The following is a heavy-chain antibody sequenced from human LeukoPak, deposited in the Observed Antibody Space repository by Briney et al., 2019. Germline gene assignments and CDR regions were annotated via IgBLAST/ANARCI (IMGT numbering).Heavy chain of an antibody. J-gene: IGHJ4*02. D-gene: IGHD4-17*01. V-gene: IGHV3-23*01. Sequence: GGSLRLSCAASGFTFSSYAMSRVRQAPGKGLEWVTGISGSGGTTNYADSVKGRFTVSRDNSKNTLYLQMNDLTAEDTAVYYCANRGNTVTTLDYWGQGTLVTVSS. CDR1: GFTFSSYA. CDR2: ISGSGGTT. CDR3: ANRGNTVTTLDY.